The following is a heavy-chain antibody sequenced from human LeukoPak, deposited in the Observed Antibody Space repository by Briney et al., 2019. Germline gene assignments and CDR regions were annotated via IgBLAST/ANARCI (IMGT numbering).Heavy chain of an antibody. V-gene: IGHV3-21*01. J-gene: IGHJ4*02. CDR1: GFTFSSSS. CDR2: ISSSSSYI. D-gene: IGHD4-17*01. Sequence: GGSLRLSCAASGFTFSSSSMNWVRQAPGKGLEWVSSISSSSSYIYYADSVKGRFTISRDNAKNSLYLQMNSLRAEDTAVYYCARDGYGDYVPFDYWGQGTLVTVSS. CDR3: ARDGYGDYVPFDY.